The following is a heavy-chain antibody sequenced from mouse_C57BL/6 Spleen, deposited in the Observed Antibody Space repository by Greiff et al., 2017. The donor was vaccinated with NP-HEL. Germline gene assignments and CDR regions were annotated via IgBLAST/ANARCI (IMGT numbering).Heavy chain of an antibody. CDR3: PLADGYGGPWFAY. CDR2: IDPEDGET. V-gene: IGHV14-2*01. CDR1: GFNIKDYY. J-gene: IGHJ3*01. D-gene: IGHD2-2*01. Sequence: EVQLQQSGAELVKPGASVKLSCTASGFNIKDYYMHWVKQRTEQGLEWIGRIDPEDGETKYAPKFQGKATITADTASNTASLQLSSLTSEDTAFYYCPLADGYGGPWFAYWGQGTLVTVSA.